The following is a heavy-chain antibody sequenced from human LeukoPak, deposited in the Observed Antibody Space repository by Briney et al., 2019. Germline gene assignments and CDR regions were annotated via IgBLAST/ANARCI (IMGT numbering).Heavy chain of an antibody. CDR1: GFTFTSSA. CDR2: IVVGSGNT. Sequence: GTSVKVSCKASGFTFTSSAMQWVRQARGQRLEWTGWIVVGSGNTNYAQKFQERVTITRDMSTSTAYMELSSLRSEDTAVYYCAADPNFWSGYYEETQFDPWGQGTLVTVSS. J-gene: IGHJ5*02. V-gene: IGHV1-58*02. CDR3: AADPNFWSGYYEETQFDP. D-gene: IGHD3-3*01.